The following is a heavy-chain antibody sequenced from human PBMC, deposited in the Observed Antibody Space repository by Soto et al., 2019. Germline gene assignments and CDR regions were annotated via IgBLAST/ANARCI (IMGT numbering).Heavy chain of an antibody. V-gene: IGHV4-4*02. CDR1: GDSITSANW. CDR3: ARARGAIFGVVIRNWFDP. D-gene: IGHD3-3*01. Sequence: QVRLEESGPGLAKPSGTLSLTCAVSGDSITSANWWSWVRQSPRKELEWLGEIYHNGSTNYNPSLKSRVAISVDKAKNQFSLKLTSVTAADTAVYYCARARGAIFGVVIRNWFDPWGQGTLVTVSS. J-gene: IGHJ5*02. CDR2: IYHNGST.